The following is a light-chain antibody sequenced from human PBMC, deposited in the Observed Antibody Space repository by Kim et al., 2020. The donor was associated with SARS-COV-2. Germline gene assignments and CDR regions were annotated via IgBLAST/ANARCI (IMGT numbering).Light chain of an antibody. V-gene: IGKV3-15*01. CDR1: QPSNNK. Sequence: SPAERATLSCRAGQPSNNKIVWYQQKPRQAPRPLIYDASTSASGVPTRFRGSGSGSEFTFTISSLQSEDLAVYVCKYSYDCTPFTFGQGTKVDIK. CDR2: DAS. CDR3: KYSYDCTPFT. J-gene: IGKJ1*01.